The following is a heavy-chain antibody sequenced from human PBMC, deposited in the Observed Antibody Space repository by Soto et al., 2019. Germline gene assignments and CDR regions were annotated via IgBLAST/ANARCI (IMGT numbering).Heavy chain of an antibody. V-gene: IGHV4-34*01. CDR2: INHSGST. CDR3: ARFTIFGVVRPYYYYYGMDV. D-gene: IGHD3-3*01. Sequence: SEALSLTCAVYGWFFSGYYWSWFRHPPGKGMEWIGEINHSGSTNYNPSLKSRVTISVDTSKNQFSLKLSSVTAADTAVYYCARFTIFGVVRPYYYYYGMDVWGQGTTVTVSS. CDR1: GWFFSGYY. J-gene: IGHJ6*02.